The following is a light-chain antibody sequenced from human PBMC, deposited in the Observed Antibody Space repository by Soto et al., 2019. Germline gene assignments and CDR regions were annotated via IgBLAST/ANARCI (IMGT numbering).Light chain of an antibody. CDR1: SSNIGAGYD. CDR2: GDN. Sequence: QPVLTQTPSVSGAPGQKITMSCTGSSSNIGAGYDVHWYQQVPGAAPRLLIYGDNSRPSGVPDRFSASKSGASASLAITGLQGEDEANYYCQSYDTSLSGVIFGAGTKLTVL. V-gene: IGLV1-40*01. J-gene: IGLJ2*01. CDR3: QSYDTSLSGVI.